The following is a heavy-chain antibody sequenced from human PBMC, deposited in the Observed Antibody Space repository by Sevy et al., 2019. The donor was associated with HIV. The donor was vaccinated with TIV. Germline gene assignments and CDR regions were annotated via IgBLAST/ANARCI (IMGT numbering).Heavy chain of an antibody. Sequence: ASVKVSCKATGYNFNTYTIHWVRQAPGQNLEWMAWLNPGNGNTKYSQQFRGRVTITRDTSARTVYMELTSLTSEDTAVYFCARDPYARRGFDYWGQGTLLTVSS. CDR2: LNPGNGNT. J-gene: IGHJ4*02. CDR1: GYNFNTYT. CDR3: ARDPYARRGFDY. V-gene: IGHV1-3*01. D-gene: IGHD3-16*01.